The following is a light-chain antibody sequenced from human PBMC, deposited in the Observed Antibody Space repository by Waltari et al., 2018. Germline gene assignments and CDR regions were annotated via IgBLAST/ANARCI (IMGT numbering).Light chain of an antibody. V-gene: IGLV1-44*01. J-gene: IGLJ3*02. CDR3: AAWDGSQFARV. CDR1: SHITGSDT. Sequence: QSVLTQPPSASGTPGQRVIISCSGSSHITGSDTVNRYQHLPGPAPRLLIYSTNQRPSGVPDRFSGSKSGTSAFLAISGLQSEDESDYYCAAWDGSQFARVFGGGTKLSVL. CDR2: STN.